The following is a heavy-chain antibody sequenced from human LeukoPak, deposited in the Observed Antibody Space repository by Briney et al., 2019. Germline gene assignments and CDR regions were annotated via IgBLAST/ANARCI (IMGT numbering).Heavy chain of an antibody. CDR1: GGSISSSSYY. CDR3: ARHEGGSSSLSRAHGMDV. D-gene: IGHD6-6*01. Sequence: SETLSLTCTVSGGSISSSSYYWGWIRQPPGKGLEWIGSIYYSGSTYYNPSLKSRVTISVDTSKNQFSLKLSSVTAADTAVYYCARHEGGSSSLSRAHGMDVWGQGTTVTASS. CDR2: IYYSGST. V-gene: IGHV4-39*01. J-gene: IGHJ6*02.